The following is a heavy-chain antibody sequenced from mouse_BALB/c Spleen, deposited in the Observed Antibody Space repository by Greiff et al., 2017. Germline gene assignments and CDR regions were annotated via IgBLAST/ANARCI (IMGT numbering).Heavy chain of an antibody. Sequence: DVMLVESGAGLVQPGGSMKLSCAASGFTFSDAWMDWVRQSLEKGLEWVAEFRSKANNHATYYAASVKGRFTIARDDSKSSFYLQMNSLRAEGTGIYLCTRWDYWGQGTTLTVSS. CDR3: TRWDY. CDR2: FRSKANNHAT. V-gene: IGHV6-6*01. CDR1: GFTFSDAW. J-gene: IGHJ2*01. D-gene: IGHD2-3*01.